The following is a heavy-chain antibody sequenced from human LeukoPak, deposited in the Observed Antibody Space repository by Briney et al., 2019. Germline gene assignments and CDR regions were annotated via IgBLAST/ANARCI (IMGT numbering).Heavy chain of an antibody. CDR1: GFTFSSYW. J-gene: IGHJ6*03. CDR2: INSDGSST. V-gene: IGHV3-74*01. Sequence: GGSLRLSCAASGFTFSSYWMHWVRQAPGKGLVWVSRINSDGSSTSYADSVKGRFTISRDNAKNTLYLQMNSLRAEDTAVYYCARRGIAARPYYYYYYMDVWGKGTTVTVSS. CDR3: ARRGIAARPYYYYYYMDV. D-gene: IGHD6-6*01.